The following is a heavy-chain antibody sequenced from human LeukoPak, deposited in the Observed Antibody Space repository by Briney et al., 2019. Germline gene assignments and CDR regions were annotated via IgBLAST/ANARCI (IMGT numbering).Heavy chain of an antibody. CDR1: GGSISSGDYY. CDR3: ARLMITFGGVIAPFDY. Sequence: PSETLSLTCTVSGGSISSGDYYWSWIRQPPGKGLEWIGYIYYSGSTYYNPSLKSRVTILVDTSKNQFSLKLSSVTAADTAVYYCARLMITFGGVIAPFDYWGQGTLVTVSS. CDR2: IYYSGST. V-gene: IGHV4-30-4*08. J-gene: IGHJ4*02. D-gene: IGHD3-16*02.